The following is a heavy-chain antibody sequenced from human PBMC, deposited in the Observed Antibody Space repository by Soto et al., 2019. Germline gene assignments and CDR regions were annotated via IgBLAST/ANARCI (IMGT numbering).Heavy chain of an antibody. V-gene: IGHV4-39*01. J-gene: IGHJ5*02. CDR1: GGSISSSSDY. CDR2: IYYSGST. CDR3: ARPWSYGDYERWFDP. D-gene: IGHD4-17*01. Sequence: SETLSLTCTVSGGSISSSSDYWGWIRQPPGKGLEWIGSIYYSGSTYYNPSLKSRVTISVDTSKNQFSLKLSSVTAADTAVYYCARPWSYGDYERWFDPWGQGTLVTVSS.